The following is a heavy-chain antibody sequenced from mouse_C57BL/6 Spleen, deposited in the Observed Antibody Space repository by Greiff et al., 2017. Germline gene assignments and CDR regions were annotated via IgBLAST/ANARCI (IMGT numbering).Heavy chain of an antibody. J-gene: IGHJ4*01. V-gene: IGHV1-61*01. CDR3: ARGIYYGYGVDY. D-gene: IGHD2-2*01. CDR1: GYTFTSYW. CDR2: IYPSDSET. Sequence: VQLQQPGAELVRPGSSVKLSCKASGYTFTSYWMDWVKQRPGQGLEWIGNIYPSDSETHYNQKFKDKATLTVDKSSSTAYMQLSSLTSEDSAVYYCARGIYYGYGVDYWGQGTSVTVSS.